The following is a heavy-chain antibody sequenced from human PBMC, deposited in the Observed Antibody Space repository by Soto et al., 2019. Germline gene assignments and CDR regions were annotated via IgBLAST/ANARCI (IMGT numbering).Heavy chain of an antibody. Sequence: QALGQALEWMGWINSYNGVTNNAQNFQGRVTMTTDTSTSTVYMELRSLRFDDTAVYYCARDRQNYGSFDYWGQGTLVTVSS. CDR3: ARDRQNYGSFDY. CDR2: INSYNGVT. J-gene: IGHJ4*02. V-gene: IGHV1-18*01. D-gene: IGHD3-16*01.